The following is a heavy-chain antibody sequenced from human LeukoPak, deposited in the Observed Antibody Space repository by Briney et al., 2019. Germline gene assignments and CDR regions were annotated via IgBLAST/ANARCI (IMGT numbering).Heavy chain of an antibody. CDR3: ARGRLVGWGPFDY. D-gene: IGHD6-6*01. V-gene: IGHV4-31*03. CDR1: GGSISSGGYY. Sequence: PSQTLSLTCTVSGGSISSGGYYWSWIRQHPGKGLEWIGYIYYSGSTNYNPSLKSRVTISVDTSKNQFSLKLSSVTAADTAVYYCARGRLVGWGPFDYWGQGTLVTVSS. J-gene: IGHJ4*02. CDR2: IYYSGST.